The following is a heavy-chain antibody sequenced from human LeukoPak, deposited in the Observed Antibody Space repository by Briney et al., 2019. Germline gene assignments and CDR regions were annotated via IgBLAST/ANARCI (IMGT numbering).Heavy chain of an antibody. CDR1: GYTFTGYY. CDR3: ARSGRTGDYTFDY. Sequence: GASVKVSCKASGYTFTGYYMHWVRQAPGHGLEWMGWINPNSGGTNYVQKFQGRVTMTRDTSISTAYMELSRLRSDDTAVYYCARSGRTGDYTFDYWGQGTLVTVS. V-gene: IGHV1-2*02. D-gene: IGHD7-27*01. CDR2: INPNSGGT. J-gene: IGHJ4*02.